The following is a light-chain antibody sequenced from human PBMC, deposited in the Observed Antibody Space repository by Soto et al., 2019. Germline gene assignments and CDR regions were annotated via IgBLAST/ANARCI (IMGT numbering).Light chain of an antibody. CDR3: QQRGNWPPVA. J-gene: IGKJ3*01. CDR1: QSVSNY. V-gene: IGKV3-11*01. Sequence: EILLTQSPATLSLSPGERATLSCRASQSVSNYLAWYQHKPGQAPRLLIYDVSARATGIPARFSGSRSGTDFTLTISSLEPEDFAVYYCQQRGNWPPVAFGPGTKVEI. CDR2: DVS.